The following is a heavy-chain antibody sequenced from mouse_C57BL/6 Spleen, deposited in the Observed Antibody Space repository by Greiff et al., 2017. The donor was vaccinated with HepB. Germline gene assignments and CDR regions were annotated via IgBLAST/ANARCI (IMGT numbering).Heavy chain of an antibody. J-gene: IGHJ4*01. CDR1: GYTFTDYN. Sequence: EVQLQQSGPELVKPGASVKIPCKASGYTFTDYNMDWVKQSPGKSLEWIGDINPNNGGTIYNQKFKGKATLTVDKSSSTAYMELRSLTSEDTTVYYYARWRDYGAMDYWGQGTSVTVSS. D-gene: IGHD2-4*01. CDR2: INPNNGGT. V-gene: IGHV1-18*01. CDR3: ARWRDYGAMDY.